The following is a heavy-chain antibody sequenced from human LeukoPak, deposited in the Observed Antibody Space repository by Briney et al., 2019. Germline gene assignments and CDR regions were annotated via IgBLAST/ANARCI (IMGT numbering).Heavy chain of an antibody. D-gene: IGHD3-10*01. Sequence: SETLSLTCTVSGGSINNYYWSWIRQPPGEGLEWIGHVYYDGSNKNNPSLKSRVTMTVDTSKDQFSLKVTSVTAADTAVYFCARFGSYFEYWGQGILVTVSS. V-gene: IGHV4-59*12. CDR1: GGSINNYY. CDR3: ARFGSYFEY. J-gene: IGHJ4*02. CDR2: VYYDGSN.